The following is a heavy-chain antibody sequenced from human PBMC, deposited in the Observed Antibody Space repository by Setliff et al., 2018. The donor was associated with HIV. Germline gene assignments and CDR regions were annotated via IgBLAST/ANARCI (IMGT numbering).Heavy chain of an antibody. D-gene: IGHD3-10*01. CDR3: ARGRITVVRGVIMGLDY. CDR1: GGSFSGYY. CDR2: INHSGSS. J-gene: IGHJ4*02. V-gene: IGHV4-34*01. Sequence: PSETLSLTCAVYGGSFSGYYWSWIRQPPGKGLEWIGEINHSGSSNYNPSLKSRVTISVDTSKNQFSLKLSSVTAADTAVYYCARGRITVVRGVIMGLDYWGQGTLVTVSS.